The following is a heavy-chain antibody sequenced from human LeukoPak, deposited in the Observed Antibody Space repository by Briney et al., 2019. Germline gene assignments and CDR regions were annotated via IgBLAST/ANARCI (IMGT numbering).Heavy chain of an antibody. J-gene: IGHJ6*02. CDR3: ARHASLTGDSYYYYGMDV. V-gene: IGHV4-59*08. CDR2: IYYSGST. Sequence: SETLSLTCTVSGGSISSYYWSWIRQPPGKGLEWIGYIYYSGSTNYNPSLKSRVTISVDTSKNQFSLKLSSVTAADTAVYYCARHASLTGDSYYYYGMDVWGQGTLVTVSS. CDR1: GGSISSYY. D-gene: IGHD7-27*01.